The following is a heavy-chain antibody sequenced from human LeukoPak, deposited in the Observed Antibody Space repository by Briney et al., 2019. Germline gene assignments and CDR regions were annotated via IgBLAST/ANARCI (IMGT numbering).Heavy chain of an antibody. Sequence: ASVKVSCKASGYTFTGYYMHWVRQAPGQGLEWMGWINPNSGGTNYAQKFRGRVTMTRDTSISTAYMELSRLRSDDTAVYYCSFGDYDSSGTNTWGQGTLVTVSS. CDR3: SFGDYDSSGTNT. CDR2: INPNSGGT. J-gene: IGHJ5*02. CDR1: GYTFTGYY. D-gene: IGHD3-22*01. V-gene: IGHV1-2*02.